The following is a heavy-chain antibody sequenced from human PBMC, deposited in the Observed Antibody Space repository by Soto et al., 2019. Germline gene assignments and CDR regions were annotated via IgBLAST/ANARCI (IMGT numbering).Heavy chain of an antibody. CDR3: AKNRRTYDAFDI. CDR1: GFTFDDYA. Sequence: EVQLVESGGGLVQSGRSLRLSCVASGFTFDDYAMHWVRQAPGKGLERVSGINWNSGSIGYADSVKGRFTISRDNANNSLYLQMNSLRAEDTALYYCAKNRRTYDAFDIWGQGTMVTVSS. CDR2: INWNSGSI. V-gene: IGHV3-9*01. J-gene: IGHJ3*02.